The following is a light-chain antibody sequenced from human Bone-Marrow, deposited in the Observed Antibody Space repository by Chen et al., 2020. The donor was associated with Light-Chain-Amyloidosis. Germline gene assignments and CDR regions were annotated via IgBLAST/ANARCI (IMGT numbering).Light chain of an antibody. CDR1: DLPTKH. V-gene: IGLV3-25*03. CDR2: RDT. CDR3: QSADSSGTYEVI. Sequence: SSALTQPPSVSVSPGQPPSITSSGDDLPTKHAYWYQQKPGQAPVLVIHRDTERPSGISERFSGASSGTTATLTISGVQAEDEADYHCQSADSSGTYEVIFGGGTKLTVL. J-gene: IGLJ2*01.